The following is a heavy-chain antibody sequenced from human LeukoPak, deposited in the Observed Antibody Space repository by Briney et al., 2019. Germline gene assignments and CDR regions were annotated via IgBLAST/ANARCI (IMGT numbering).Heavy chain of an antibody. V-gene: IGHV1-69*02. CDR1: GGTFSSYT. CDR2: IIPILGIA. J-gene: IGHJ4*02. CDR3: ASSSDCSSTSCRDY. Sequence: SVKVSCKASGGTFSSYTISWVRQAPGQGLEWMGRIIPILGIANYAQKFQGRVTITADKPTSTAYMELSSLRSEDTAVYYCASSSDCSSTSCRDYWGQGTLVTVSS. D-gene: IGHD2-2*01.